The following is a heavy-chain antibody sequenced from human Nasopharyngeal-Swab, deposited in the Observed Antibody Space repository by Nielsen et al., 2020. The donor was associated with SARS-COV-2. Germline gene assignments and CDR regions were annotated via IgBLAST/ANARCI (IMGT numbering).Heavy chain of an antibody. CDR1: GGSIDTYY. Sequence: SEPLSLTCTVSGGSIDTYYWNWIRQPPGKELDWIGYISYSGATKYNPSLEGRVTISLDTSTNQFFLRLSAVTAADTAVYFCERKYGPGSYIGFDPWGQGTLVTVSS. CDR3: ERKYGPGSYIGFDP. D-gene: IGHD3-10*01. CDR2: ISYSGAT. V-gene: IGHV4-59*01. J-gene: IGHJ5*02.